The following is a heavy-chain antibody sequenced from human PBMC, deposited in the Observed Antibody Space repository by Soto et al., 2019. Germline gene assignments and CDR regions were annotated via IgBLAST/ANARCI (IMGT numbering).Heavy chain of an antibody. V-gene: IGHV3-53*01. Sequence: VAEVTSGSMDMSRVRQAPGKGLEWVSIIYSGGGTYYADSVKGRFTISRDNSQNTLYLQMNSLRAEDTAVYYCASLYSSSWFDYWGQGTQVTVSS. CDR2: IYSGGGT. D-gene: IGHD6-13*01. CDR1: EVTSGSMD. CDR3: ASLYSSSWFDY. J-gene: IGHJ4*02.